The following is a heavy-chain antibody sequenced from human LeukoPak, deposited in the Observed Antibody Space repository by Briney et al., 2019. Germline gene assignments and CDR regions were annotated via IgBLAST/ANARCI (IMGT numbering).Heavy chain of an antibody. J-gene: IGHJ3*02. CDR1: GFTFSSYW. Sequence: GGSLRLSCAASGFTFSSYWMSWVRQAPGKGLEWVANIKQDGSEKYYVDSVKGRFTISRDNAKNSLYLQMNSLRAEDTAVYYCARDAANFWSGIDAFDIWGQGTMVTVSS. D-gene: IGHD3-3*01. CDR3: ARDAANFWSGIDAFDI. CDR2: IKQDGSEK. V-gene: IGHV3-7*01.